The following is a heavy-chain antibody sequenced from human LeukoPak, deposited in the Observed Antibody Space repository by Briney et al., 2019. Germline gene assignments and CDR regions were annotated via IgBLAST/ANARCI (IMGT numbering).Heavy chain of an antibody. Sequence: GGSLRLSCAASGFTFSSYSMNWVRQVPGKGLEWVSSISSSSSYIYYADSVKGRFTISRDNAKNSLYLQMNSLRAEDTAVYYCARDLAVGCSSTSCSGGFGYWGQGTLVTVSS. CDR3: ARDLAVGCSSTSCSGGFGY. J-gene: IGHJ4*02. D-gene: IGHD2-2*01. V-gene: IGHV3-21*01. CDR2: ISSSSSYI. CDR1: GFTFSSYS.